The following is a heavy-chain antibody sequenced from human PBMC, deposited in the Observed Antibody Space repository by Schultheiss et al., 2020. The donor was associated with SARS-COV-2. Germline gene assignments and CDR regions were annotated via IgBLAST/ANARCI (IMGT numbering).Heavy chain of an antibody. Sequence: GGSLRLSCAASGFTFSSYWMHWVRQAPGKGLVWVSRINSDGSSTSYADSVKGRFTISRDNAKNTLYLQMNSLRAEDTAVYYCARGGGSSSSSWYRYYYYGMDVWGQGTTVTVSS. CDR3: ARGGGSSSSSWYRYYYYGMDV. J-gene: IGHJ6*02. CDR1: GFTFSSYW. V-gene: IGHV3-74*01. CDR2: INSDGSST. D-gene: IGHD6-13*01.